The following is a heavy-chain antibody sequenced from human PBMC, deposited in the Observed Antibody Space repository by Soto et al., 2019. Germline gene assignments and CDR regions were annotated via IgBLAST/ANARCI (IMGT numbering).Heavy chain of an antibody. CDR2: ISSSGSTI. J-gene: IGHJ4*02. V-gene: IGHV3-11*01. CDR3: ARSRESSDYEY. CDR1: GFTFSDYY. Sequence: GVSLRLSCAASGFTFSDYYMSWIRQAPGKGLEWVSYISSSGSTIYYADSVKGRFTISRGNAKNSLYLQMNSLRAEDTAVYYCARSRESSDYEYWGQGTLVTVSS. D-gene: IGHD3-16*01.